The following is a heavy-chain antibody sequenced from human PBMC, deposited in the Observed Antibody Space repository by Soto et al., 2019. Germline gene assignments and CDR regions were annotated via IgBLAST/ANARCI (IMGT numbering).Heavy chain of an antibody. Sequence: QVQLVESGGGLVKPGGSRRLCYAASGFTFSDYYRSWIRKAQGKGLEWVSYISSSNYTNYADCVKGRFTISRDNAKNSLYLQMNSLRAEDTAVSYCASTAAHSSSWYVDYWGQGTLVTVSS. CDR3: ASTAAHSSSWYVDY. D-gene: IGHD6-13*01. V-gene: IGHV3-11*05. CDR1: GFTFSDYY. CDR2: ISSSNYT. J-gene: IGHJ4*02.